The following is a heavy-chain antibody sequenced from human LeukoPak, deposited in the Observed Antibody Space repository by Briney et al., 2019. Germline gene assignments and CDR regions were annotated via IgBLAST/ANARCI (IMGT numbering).Heavy chain of an antibody. D-gene: IGHD3-22*01. CDR1: GYTFTSYA. Sequence: PGGSLRLSCAASGYTFTSYAMHWVRQAPGQRLEWMGWINAGNGNTKYSQKFQGRVTITRDTSASTAYMELSSLRSEDTAVYYCASPNYYDSSGYYYEVDYYYGMDVWGQGTTVTVSS. CDR2: INAGNGNT. J-gene: IGHJ6*02. CDR3: ASPNYYDSSGYYYEVDYYYGMDV. V-gene: IGHV1-3*01.